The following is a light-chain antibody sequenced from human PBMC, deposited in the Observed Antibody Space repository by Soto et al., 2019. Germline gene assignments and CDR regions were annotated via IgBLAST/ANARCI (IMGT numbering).Light chain of an antibody. Sequence: DIQMTQSPSSLSASVGDRITITCRASQNINIYLNWYQQKVGKAPKLLVYKTSNLQSGVPSRFSGIGSGTEFTLTINSVQLEDFGTYFCQQSYDDPYTFGQGTKVETK. CDR1: QNINIY. CDR3: QQSYDDPYT. CDR2: KTS. V-gene: IGKV1-39*01. J-gene: IGKJ2*01.